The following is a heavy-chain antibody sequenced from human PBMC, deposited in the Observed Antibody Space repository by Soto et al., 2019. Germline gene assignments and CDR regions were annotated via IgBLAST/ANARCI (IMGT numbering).Heavy chain of an antibody. Sequence: QVQLVESGGGEVQPGRTLRLSCAASGYAFCSYAMHWVRQAPGKGLEWVAVISYDGSNKYYADSVKGRFTISRDNSKNTLYLQMNSLRAEDTAVYYCARENGDYDYWGQGTLVTVSS. J-gene: IGHJ4*02. D-gene: IGHD4-17*01. V-gene: IGHV3-30-3*01. CDR2: ISYDGSNK. CDR3: ARENGDYDY. CDR1: GYAFCSYA.